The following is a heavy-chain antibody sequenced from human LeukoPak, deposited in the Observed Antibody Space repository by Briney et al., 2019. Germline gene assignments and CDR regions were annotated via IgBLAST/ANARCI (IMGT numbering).Heavy chain of an antibody. D-gene: IGHD3-16*02. CDR2: IYYSGST. CDR1: GGSISSSSYY. V-gene: IGHV4-39*02. J-gene: IGHJ6*02. CDR3: ARDPYYDYVWGSYRHYGMDV. Sequence: SETLSLTCTVSGGSISSSSYYWGWIRQPPGKGLEWIGSIYYSGSTYYNPSLKSRVTISVDTSKNQFSLKLSSVTAADTAVYYCARDPYYDYVWGSYRHYGMDVWGQGTTVTVSS.